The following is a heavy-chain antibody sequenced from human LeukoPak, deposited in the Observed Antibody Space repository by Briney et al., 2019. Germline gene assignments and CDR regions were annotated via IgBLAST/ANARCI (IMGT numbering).Heavy chain of an antibody. CDR1: GFTFSSYA. CDR3: ARSRGYSYGTTFLDY. CDR2: IYYIGST. D-gene: IGHD5-18*01. Sequence: LRLSCAASGFTFSSYAMSWVRQAPGKGLEWIGYIYYIGSTNYNPSLKSRITISVDTSKNQFSLKLSSVTAAGTAVYYCARSRGYSYGTTFLDYWGQGTLVTVSS. J-gene: IGHJ4*02. V-gene: IGHV4-59*08.